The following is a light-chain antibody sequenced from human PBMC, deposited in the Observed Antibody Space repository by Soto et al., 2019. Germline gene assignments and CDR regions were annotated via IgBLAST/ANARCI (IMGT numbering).Light chain of an antibody. V-gene: IGKV1-33*01. CDR2: DAS. CDR1: QDISNY. CDR3: QQNDNLRT. J-gene: IGKJ2*01. Sequence: DIQLTQSPSSLSASLGERATITCQASQDISNYINWYQQKPGKAPNLLIYDASNLKTGVPPRFSASGSGTDFTFTISCLQPEDIGTYYCQQNDNLRTFGQGTKLKIK.